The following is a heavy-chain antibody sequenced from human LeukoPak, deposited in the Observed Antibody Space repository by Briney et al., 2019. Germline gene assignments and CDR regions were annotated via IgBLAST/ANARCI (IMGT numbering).Heavy chain of an antibody. D-gene: IGHD6-13*01. V-gene: IGHV3-23*01. Sequence: GGSLRLSCETSRFTFSNYAMSWVRQAPGRGLEWVSGISYGDGGTYYADSVKGRFTISRDNSKNTLYLQMNSLRAEDTAVYYCAKGSFSSSWYSYYFGYWGQGTLVTVSS. CDR1: RFTFSNYA. J-gene: IGHJ4*02. CDR3: AKGSFSSSWYSYYFGY. CDR2: ISYGDGGT.